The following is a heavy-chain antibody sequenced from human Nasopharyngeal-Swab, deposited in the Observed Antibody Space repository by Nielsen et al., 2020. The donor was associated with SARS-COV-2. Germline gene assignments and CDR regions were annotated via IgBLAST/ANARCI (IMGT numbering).Heavy chain of an antibody. CDR2: IYYSGST. CDR1: GGSISSGGYY. Sequence: SETLSLTCTVSGGSISSGGYYWSWIRQHPGKGLEWIGYIYYSGSTYYHPSLKSRVTISVDTSKNQFSLKLSSVTAADTAVYYCALEGYSSSWYGYFPHWGQGTLVTVSS. V-gene: IGHV4-31*03. CDR3: ALEGYSSSWYGYFPH. D-gene: IGHD6-13*01. J-gene: IGHJ1*01.